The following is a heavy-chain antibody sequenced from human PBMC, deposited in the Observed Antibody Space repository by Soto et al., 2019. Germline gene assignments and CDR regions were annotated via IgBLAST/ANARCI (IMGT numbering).Heavy chain of an antibody. V-gene: IGHV2-26*01. Sequence: QVTLKESGPVLVKPTETLTLTCTVSGFSLNNARMGVSWIRQPPGTALEWLAHIFSNDEKSYSTALKSRLTISKDTSKSQVVLSMTKMDLVDTATYYFARIVATVPDAYDYWGQGTLVTVSS. D-gene: IGHD6-19*01. CDR3: ARIVATVPDAYDY. CDR1: GFSLNNARMG. J-gene: IGHJ4*02. CDR2: IFSNDEK.